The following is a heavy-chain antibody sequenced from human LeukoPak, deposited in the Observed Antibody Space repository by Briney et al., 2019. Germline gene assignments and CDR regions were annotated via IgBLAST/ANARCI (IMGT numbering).Heavy chain of an antibody. CDR1: GYTFTSYY. Sequence: EASVKVSCKASGYTFTSYYMHWVRQAPGQGLEWMGGFDPEDGETIYAQKFQGRVTMTEDTSTDTAYMELSSLRSEDTAVYYCATVFSGELDYWGQGTLVTVSS. CDR3: ATVFSGELDY. CDR2: FDPEDGET. V-gene: IGHV1-24*01. D-gene: IGHD1-26*01. J-gene: IGHJ4*02.